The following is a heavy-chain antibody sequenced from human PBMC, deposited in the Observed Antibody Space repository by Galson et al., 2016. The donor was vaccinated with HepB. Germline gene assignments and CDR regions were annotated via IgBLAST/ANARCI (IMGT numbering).Heavy chain of an antibody. D-gene: IGHD3-10*01. CDR3: ASDNLDYCGNGGCPIPGMSYHAMGV. V-gene: IGHV1-18*01. CDR1: GYTFSKYG. CDR2: INGYSGNT. Sequence: SVKVSCKASGYTFSKYGISWVRQTPGQGLEWMGWINGYSGNTKYVEKFQGRVAMTRDTSTTTVYMELRNLTADDTAVYYCASDNLDYCGNGGCPIPGMSYHAMGVWGQGTTATVSS. J-gene: IGHJ6*02.